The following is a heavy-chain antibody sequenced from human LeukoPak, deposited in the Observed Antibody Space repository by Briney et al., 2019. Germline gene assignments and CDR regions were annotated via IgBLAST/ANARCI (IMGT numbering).Heavy chain of an antibody. CDR2: IYTSGST. CDR1: DGSISGALYY. CDR3: AGGSTSAYYYYMDV. Sequence: SQTLSLTCTVSDGSISGALYYWSWIRQPAGKGLEWIGRIYTSGSTNYNPSLKSRVTMSVDTSKNQFSLKLSSVTAADTAVYYCAGGSTSAYYYYMDVWGKGTTVTVSS. J-gene: IGHJ6*03. V-gene: IGHV4-61*02. D-gene: IGHD2-2*01.